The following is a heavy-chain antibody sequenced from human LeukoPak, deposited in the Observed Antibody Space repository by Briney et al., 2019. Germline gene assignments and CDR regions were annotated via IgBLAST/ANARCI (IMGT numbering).Heavy chain of an antibody. Sequence: GGSLRLSCAASGLSFSSYGIHWVRQAPGKGLEWVAVISYDGSNKYYADSVKGRFTISRDNSKNTLYLQMNSLRAEGTAVYYCAKDRSTYYYDSSGYYPDAFDIWGQGTMVTVSS. D-gene: IGHD3-22*01. V-gene: IGHV3-30*18. CDR2: ISYDGSNK. CDR3: AKDRSTYYYDSSGYYPDAFDI. J-gene: IGHJ3*02. CDR1: GLSFSSYG.